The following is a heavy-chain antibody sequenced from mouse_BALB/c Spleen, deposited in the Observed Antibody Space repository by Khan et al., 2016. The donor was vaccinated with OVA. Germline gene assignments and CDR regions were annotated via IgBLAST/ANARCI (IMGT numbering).Heavy chain of an antibody. CDR3: ARHRFTSPAAWFAY. J-gene: IGHJ3*01. D-gene: IGHD1-1*01. CDR1: GFTFSSYG. Sequence: DVHLVESGGDLVKPGGSLKLSCEASGFTFSSYGMSWVRQTPDKRLEWVATISNGGSYTYYPDSVKGRLTIYRDNAKNTLYLQMSSLKSEDTAMYYCARHRFTSPAAWFAYWGQGTLVTVSA. CDR2: ISNGGSYT. V-gene: IGHV5-6*01.